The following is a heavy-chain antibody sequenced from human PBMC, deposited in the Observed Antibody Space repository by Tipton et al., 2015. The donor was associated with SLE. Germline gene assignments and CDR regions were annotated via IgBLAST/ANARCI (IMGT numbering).Heavy chain of an antibody. CDR3: ARGCPAEYFDL. CDR1: GGSISSGGYS. CDR2: MYQSEST. D-gene: IGHD4/OR15-4a*01. J-gene: IGHJ2*01. V-gene: IGHV4-30-2*01. Sequence: TLSLTCAVSGGSISSGGYSWSWIRQPPGKGLEWIGYMYQSESTYYNPSLKSRVTISVDRSKNQFSLKLSSVIAADTAVYYCARGCPAEYFDLWGRGTLVTVSS.